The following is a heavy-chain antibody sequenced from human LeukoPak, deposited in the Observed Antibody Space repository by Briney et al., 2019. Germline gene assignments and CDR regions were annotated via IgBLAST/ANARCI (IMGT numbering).Heavy chain of an antibody. CDR3: ARAKLWFGELLYAFDI. J-gene: IGHJ3*02. CDR1: GFTFSSYG. D-gene: IGHD3-10*01. V-gene: IGHV3-21*01. CDR2: ISSSSSYI. Sequence: PGGSLRLSCAASGFTFSSYGMSWVRQAPGKGLEWVSSISSSSSYIYYADSVKGRFTISRDNAKNSLYLQMNSLRAEDTAVYYCARAKLWFGELLYAFDIWGQGTMVTVSS.